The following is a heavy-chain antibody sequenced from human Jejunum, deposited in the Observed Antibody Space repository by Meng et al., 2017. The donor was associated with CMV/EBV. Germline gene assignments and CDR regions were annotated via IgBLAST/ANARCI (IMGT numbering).Heavy chain of an antibody. D-gene: IGHD5-24*01. CDR3: ARALVGDGDNSGY. CDR1: GFSFSDYS. V-gene: IGHV3-21*01. J-gene: IGHJ4*02. CDR2: TSPANTYA. Sequence: SGFSFSDYSMNWVRQAPGKGLEWVASTSPANTYAYYADSVKGRFSISRDNAKNSLQLQMNSLRDEDTALYYCARALVGDGDNSGYWGQGTLVTVSS.